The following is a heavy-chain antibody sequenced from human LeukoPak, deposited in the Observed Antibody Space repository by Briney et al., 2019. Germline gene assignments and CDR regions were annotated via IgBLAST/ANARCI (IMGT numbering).Heavy chain of an antibody. V-gene: IGHV4-4*07. CDR2: IYTSGST. CDR1: GGSISSHY. D-gene: IGHD2-15*01. Sequence: TSETLSLTCTVSGGSISSHYWSWIRQPPGKGLEWIGRIYTSGSTNYNPSLKSRVTMSVDTSKNQFSLKLSSVTAADTAVYYCARDNCSGGSCYPVLDYWGQGTLVTVSS. J-gene: IGHJ4*02. CDR3: ARDNCSGGSCYPVLDY.